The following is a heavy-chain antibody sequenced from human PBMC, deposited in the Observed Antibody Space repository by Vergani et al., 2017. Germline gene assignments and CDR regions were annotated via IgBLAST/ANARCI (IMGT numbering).Heavy chain of an antibody. V-gene: IGHV3-30*02. J-gene: IGHJ6*02. Sequence: QVQLVESGGGVVQPGGSLRLSCAASGFTFSSYGMHWVRQAPGKGLEWLAFIRYDGSNKYYADSVKGRFTISRDNSKNTLYLQMNSLRAEDTAVYYCAKDLFHYYDSSGLGKVGGYGMDVWGQGTTVTVSS. CDR3: AKDLFHYYDSSGLGKVGGYGMDV. CDR2: IRYDGSNK. CDR1: GFTFSSYG. D-gene: IGHD3-22*01.